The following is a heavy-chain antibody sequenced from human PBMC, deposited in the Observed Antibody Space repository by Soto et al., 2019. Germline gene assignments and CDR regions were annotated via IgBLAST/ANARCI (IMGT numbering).Heavy chain of an antibody. V-gene: IGHV3-15*07. D-gene: IGHD6-19*01. CDR3: TPLALKYNSDWYQLSD. CDR1: GFTFSNVW. J-gene: IGHJ4*02. CDR2: IKSETDGGTI. Sequence: EVQLVESGGGLVKPGGSLRLSCAGSGFTFSNVWMNWVRQAPGKGLEWVGRIKSETDGGTIDYAAPVKGRFTISRDDSNNPLYLQMNSLKTEDTATYYCTPLALKYNSDWYQLSDWGQGTRVTVSS.